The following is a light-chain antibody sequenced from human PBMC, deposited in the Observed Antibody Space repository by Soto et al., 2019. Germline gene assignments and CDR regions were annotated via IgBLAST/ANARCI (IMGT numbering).Light chain of an antibody. Sequence: IQITQPPSSVSASVGDRVTITCRASQGISSYLAWYQQTPGKTPKLLIYAASTLPSGVPSRFSGSGAGTDFTLTISCLKSEDVATDYCQQYYSYTLTFGGGTKVDIK. CDR1: QGISSY. CDR2: AAS. J-gene: IGKJ4*01. CDR3: QQYYSYTLT. V-gene: IGKV1-8*01.